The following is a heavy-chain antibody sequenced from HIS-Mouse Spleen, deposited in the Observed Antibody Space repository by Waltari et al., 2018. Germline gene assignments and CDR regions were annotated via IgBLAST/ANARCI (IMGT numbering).Heavy chain of an antibody. J-gene: IGHJ2*01. CDR3: AREIPYSSSWYDWYFDL. CDR2: IYYIGST. Sequence: QLQLQESGPGLVKPSETLSLTCTVSGGSISSSSYYWGWIRQPPGKGLEWMGSIYYIGSTYNNPSLRVRVTISVDTSKNQFSLKLSSVTAADTAVYYCAREIPYSSSWYDWYFDLWGRGTLVTVSS. CDR1: GGSISSSSYY. D-gene: IGHD6-13*01. V-gene: IGHV4-39*07.